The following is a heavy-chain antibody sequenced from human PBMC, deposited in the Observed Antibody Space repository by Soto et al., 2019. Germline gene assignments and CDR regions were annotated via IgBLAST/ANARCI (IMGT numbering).Heavy chain of an antibody. D-gene: IGHD6-19*01. CDR2: ISGSGGST. J-gene: IGHJ6*02. CDR1: GFTFSSYA. CDR3: AGVGAVAGADYYYGMDV. Sequence: PGGSLRLSCAASGFTFSSYAMSWVRQAPGKGLEWVSAISGSGGSTYYADSVKGRFTISRDNSKNTLYLQMNSLRAEDTAVYYCAGVGAVAGADYYYGMDVWGQGTTVTVSS. V-gene: IGHV3-23*01.